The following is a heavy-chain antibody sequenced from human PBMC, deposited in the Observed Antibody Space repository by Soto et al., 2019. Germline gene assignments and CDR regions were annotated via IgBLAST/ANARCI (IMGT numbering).Heavy chain of an antibody. CDR2: ISAHNGNT. V-gene: IGHV1-18*01. Sequence: QVHLVQSGAEVKKPGASVKVSCKGSGYTFTSYGITWVRQAPGLGLEWMGWISAHNGNTDYAQKLKGRVTGTRDTSTSTAYMELRSLRSDDTAVYYCARGKYGDYWGQGALVTVSS. D-gene: IGHD2-2*01. CDR3: ARGKYGDY. J-gene: IGHJ4*02. CDR1: GYTFTSYG.